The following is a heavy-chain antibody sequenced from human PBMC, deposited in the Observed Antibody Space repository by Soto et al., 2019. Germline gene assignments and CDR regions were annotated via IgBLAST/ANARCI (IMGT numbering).Heavy chain of an antibody. J-gene: IGHJ6*02. D-gene: IGHD6-13*01. CDR3: ASSNIAAAGFYYYGMDV. CDR2: IYYSGTT. Sequence: PSETLSLTCTVSGDSIMRDSYYWNWIRQHPGKGLEWIGYIYYSGTTAYNPSLKTRVTISPDTSKNQFSLNLSSVTAADTAVYYCASSNIAAAGFYYYGMDVWGRGTTVTVSS. V-gene: IGHV4-31*03. CDR1: GDSIMRDSYY.